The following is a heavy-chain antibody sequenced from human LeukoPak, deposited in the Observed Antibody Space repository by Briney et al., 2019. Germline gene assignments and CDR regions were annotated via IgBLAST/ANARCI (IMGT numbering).Heavy chain of an antibody. Sequence: PSETLSLTCTVSGGSISGYSWNWIRQPPGKGLEWIGSIYYSGRTNYNPSLESRVTISVDTSKNQLSLQLNSVTAADTAVYYCARDISGGSHVFDIWGQGTMVTVSS. CDR3: ARDISGGSHVFDI. CDR1: GGSISGYS. J-gene: IGHJ3*02. CDR2: IYYSGRT. D-gene: IGHD3-3*02. V-gene: IGHV4-59*08.